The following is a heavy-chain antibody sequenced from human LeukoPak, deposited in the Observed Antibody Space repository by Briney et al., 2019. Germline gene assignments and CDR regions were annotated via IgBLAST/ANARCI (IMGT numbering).Heavy chain of an antibody. D-gene: IGHD2-15*01. CDR1: GFTFSSYW. Sequence: QPGGSLRLSCAVSGFTFSSYWMNWVRQAPGKGLEWVASIKQDGGEKSYVDSVKGRFTISRDNAKNSLYLQVNSLRAEDTAVYYCARDRGHCSGGSCYRRSRYFDYWGQGTLVTVSS. CDR2: IKQDGGEK. CDR3: ARDRGHCSGGSCYRRSRYFDY. V-gene: IGHV3-7*01. J-gene: IGHJ4*02.